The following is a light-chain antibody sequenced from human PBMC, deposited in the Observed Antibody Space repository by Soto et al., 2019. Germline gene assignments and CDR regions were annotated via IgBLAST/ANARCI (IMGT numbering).Light chain of an antibody. Sequence: EIVMTQSPATLSVSPVGRATLSFRAIQTISGTLAWYQQKPGQAPRLLIHGASTRAPGFPARFSGSGSGTDFTLTISSLQSEDFAVYYCQQYDNWPWTFGQGTKVDIK. CDR3: QQYDNWPWT. V-gene: IGKV3-15*01. CDR1: QTISGT. CDR2: GAS. J-gene: IGKJ1*01.